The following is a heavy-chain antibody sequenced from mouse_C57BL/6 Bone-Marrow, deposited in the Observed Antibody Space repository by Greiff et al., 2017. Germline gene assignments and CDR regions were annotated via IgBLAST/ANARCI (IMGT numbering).Heavy chain of an antibody. CDR1: GYTFTTYP. J-gene: IGHJ2*01. Sequence: VMLVESGAELVKPGASVKMSCKASGYTFTTYPIEWMKQNHGKSLEWIGNFHPYNDDTKYNEKFKGKATLTVEKSSSTVYLELSRLTSDDSAVYYCARLNWYVSYFDYWGQGTTLTVSS. D-gene: IGHD4-1*01. CDR3: ARLNWYVSYFDY. CDR2: FHPYNDDT. V-gene: IGHV1-47*01.